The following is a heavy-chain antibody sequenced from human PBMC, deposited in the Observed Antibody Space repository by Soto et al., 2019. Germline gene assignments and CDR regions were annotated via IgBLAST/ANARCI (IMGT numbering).Heavy chain of an antibody. CDR3: VVYCSSTSCHSYYFDY. CDR1: GYSFTSYW. CDR2: IYPGDSDT. V-gene: IGHV5-51*01. D-gene: IGHD2-2*02. J-gene: IGHJ4*02. Sequence: GESLKISCKGSGYSFTSYWIGWVRQMPGKGLEWMGIIYPGDSDTRYSPSFQGQVTISADKSISTAYLQWSSLKASDTAMYYCVVYCSSTSCHSYYFDYWGQGTLVTVSS.